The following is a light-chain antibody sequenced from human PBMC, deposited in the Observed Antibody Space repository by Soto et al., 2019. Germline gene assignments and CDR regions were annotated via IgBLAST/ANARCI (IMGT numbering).Light chain of an antibody. V-gene: IGKV3-15*01. CDR2: GAS. CDR3: QQYNNWPRT. CDR1: QSVSSN. J-gene: IGKJ1*01. Sequence: EIVLTQSPGTLSLSPGERATLSCRASQSVSSNLAWYKQKPGQAPRLLIYGASTRATDIPARFSGSGSGTEFTLTISSLKSEDFEVYYCQQYNNWPRTFGQGTKVDIK.